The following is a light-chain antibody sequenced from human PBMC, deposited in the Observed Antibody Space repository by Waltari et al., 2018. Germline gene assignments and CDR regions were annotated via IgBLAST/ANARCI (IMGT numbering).Light chain of an antibody. CDR1: QSVGRT. J-gene: IGKJ1*01. CDR2: GAS. Sequence: EIVLTQSPGTLSLSPGERVTLSCWTSQSVGRTLAWYQQKPGQPPRLLIYGASIRATGIPDRFSGSGSGTDFSLTISRLEPEDFAVYYCQHYVRLPVTFGQGTKVEIK. CDR3: QHYVRLPVT. V-gene: IGKV3-20*01.